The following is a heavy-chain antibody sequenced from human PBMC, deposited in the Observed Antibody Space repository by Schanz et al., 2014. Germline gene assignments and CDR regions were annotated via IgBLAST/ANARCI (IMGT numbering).Heavy chain of an antibody. V-gene: IGHV1-3*04. CDR2: INTGSGDT. CDR3: ARGIGGYGANNYVDY. CDR1: GYTFTSYG. J-gene: IGHJ4*02. Sequence: QVQLVQSGAEVKKPGASVKVSCKASGYTFTSYGISWVRQAPGQRLEWMGWINTGSGDTKYSQNFQGRVTITRDTSASTAYMELSSLRSEDTAVYSCARGIGGYGANNYVDYWGQGTLVTVSS. D-gene: IGHD5-12*01.